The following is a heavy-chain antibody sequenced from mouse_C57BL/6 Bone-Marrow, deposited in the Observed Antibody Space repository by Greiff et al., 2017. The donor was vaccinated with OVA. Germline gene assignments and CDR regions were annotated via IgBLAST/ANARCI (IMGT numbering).Heavy chain of an antibody. D-gene: IGHD4-1*01. CDR2: IRNKANGYTT. Sequence: EVQVVESGGGLVQPGGSLSLSCAASGFTFTDYYMSWVRQPPGKALEWLGFIRNKANGYTTEYSASVKGRFTISRDNSQSILYLQMNALRAEDSATYYCARYPRTGREAWFAYWGQGTLVTVSA. CDR1: GFTFTDYY. V-gene: IGHV7-3*01. CDR3: ARYPRTGREAWFAY. J-gene: IGHJ3*01.